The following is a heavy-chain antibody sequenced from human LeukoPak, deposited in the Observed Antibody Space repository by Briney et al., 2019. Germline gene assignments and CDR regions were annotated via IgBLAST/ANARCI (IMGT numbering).Heavy chain of an antibody. CDR2: IYTSGST. D-gene: IGHD1-7*01. CDR3: ARSGNYNWNYNPTYFDY. J-gene: IGHJ4*02. Sequence: PSETLSLTCTVSGGSISSYYWSWIRQPPWKGLEWIGYIYTSGSTNYNPSLKSRVTISVDTSKNQFSLKLSSVTAADTAVYYCARSGNYNWNYNPTYFDYWGQGTLVTVSS. CDR1: GGSISSYY. V-gene: IGHV4-4*09.